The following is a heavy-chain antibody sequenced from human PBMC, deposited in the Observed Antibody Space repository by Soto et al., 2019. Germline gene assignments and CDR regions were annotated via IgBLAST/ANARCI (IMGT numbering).Heavy chain of an antibody. CDR2: IYLGCSI. V-gene: IGHV4-59*01. J-gene: IGHJ1*01. CDR3: EKSVKH. D-gene: IGHD6-6*01. Sequence: PSETLSFTCSLSGSYISSGYWTWFRHPSGKGLEWIGYIYLGCSINYNPSLKSRVTISVDTSKNQFSLKLSTPFPGDSGMQLSEKSVKHWREGTQVIV. CDR1: GSYISSGY.